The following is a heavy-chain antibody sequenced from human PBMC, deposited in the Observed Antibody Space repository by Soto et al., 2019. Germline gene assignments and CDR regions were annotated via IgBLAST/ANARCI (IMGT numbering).Heavy chain of an antibody. CDR1: GFTFDDYA. CDR3: AKALAVAGYYGMDV. CDR2: ISWNSGSI. V-gene: IGHV3-9*01. Sequence: GGSLRLSCAASGFTFDDYAMHWVRQAPGKGLEWVSGISWNSGSIGYADSVKGRFTISRDNAKNSLYLQMNSLRAEDTALYYCAKALAVAGYYGMDVWGQGTTVTVSS. D-gene: IGHD6-19*01. J-gene: IGHJ6*02.